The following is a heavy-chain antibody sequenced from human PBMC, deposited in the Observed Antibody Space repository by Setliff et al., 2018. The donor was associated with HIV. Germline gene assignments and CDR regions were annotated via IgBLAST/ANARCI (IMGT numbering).Heavy chain of an antibody. Sequence: SETLSLTCTVPGGSISSSSYYWGWIRQPPGKGLEWIGSIYYSGSTCYNPSLKSRVTISVDTSKNQFSLKLSSVTAADTAVYYCARRQQLWLLYAFDIWGQGTMVTVSS. CDR3: ARRQQLWLLYAFDI. D-gene: IGHD5-18*01. CDR2: IYYSGST. CDR1: GGSISSSSYY. J-gene: IGHJ3*02. V-gene: IGHV4-39*01.